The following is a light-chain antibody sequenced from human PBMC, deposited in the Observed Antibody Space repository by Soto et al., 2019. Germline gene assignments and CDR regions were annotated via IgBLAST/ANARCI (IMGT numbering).Light chain of an antibody. V-gene: IGKV1-39*01. J-gene: IGKJ1*01. CDR1: RSIAKY. Sequence: DIQMTQSPPSLSASVGDRVSITCRASRSIAKYLNWYQQRPGKAPQLLIYTTSSLQGGVPSRFSGAGSATEFTLTINGLQPEDLATYYCQQTFSATQTFGQGTKV. CDR2: TTS. CDR3: QQTFSATQT.